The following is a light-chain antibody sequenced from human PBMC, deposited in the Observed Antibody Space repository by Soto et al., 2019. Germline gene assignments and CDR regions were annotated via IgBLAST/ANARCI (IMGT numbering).Light chain of an antibody. CDR1: ESISSW. V-gene: IGKV1-5*03. J-gene: IGKJ5*01. Sequence: IQMTLSPTTLSASAGDRVTITSRAIESISSWLAWYQQKPGKDKKLIMYKASSLESGVQSRFSGSGSGTEFTLTIRSLQPDDFATYYCKQSNSYQITLGTGKRLEIK. CDR3: KQSNSYQIT. CDR2: KAS.